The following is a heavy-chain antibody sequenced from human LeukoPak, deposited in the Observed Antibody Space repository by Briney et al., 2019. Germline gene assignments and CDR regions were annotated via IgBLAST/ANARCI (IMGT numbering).Heavy chain of an antibody. V-gene: IGHV1-2*02. CDR1: GYTFTVYY. CDR3: AREGSRWFDP. CDR2: INPSSGGT. J-gene: IGHJ5*02. Sequence: ASVKVSCKASGYTFTVYYMHWVRQAPGQGLEWMGWINPSSGGTNYAQKFQGRVTMTRDTSINTAYMELSRLRSDDTAVYYCAREGSRWFDPWGQGTLVTVSS.